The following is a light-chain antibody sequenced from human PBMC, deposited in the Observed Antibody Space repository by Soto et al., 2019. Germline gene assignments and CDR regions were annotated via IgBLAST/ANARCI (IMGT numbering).Light chain of an antibody. CDR2: DND. V-gene: IGLV1-51*01. J-gene: IGLJ2*01. CDR3: GSREDSLSVVV. Sequence: QSVLTQPPSVSAAPGQKVTISCSGTNSNIGKNDVFWYQQLPGTAPKLLIYDNDKRPSGTPDRFSGSKSVTSATLGITGLQTGDEADDYCGSREDSLSVVVFGGGTKVTVL. CDR1: NSNIGKND.